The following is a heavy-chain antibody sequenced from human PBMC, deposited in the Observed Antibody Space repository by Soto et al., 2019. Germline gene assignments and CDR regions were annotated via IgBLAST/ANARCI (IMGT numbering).Heavy chain of an antibody. CDR3: ARLLYSGSYYWFDT. D-gene: IGHD1-26*01. J-gene: IGHJ5*02. CDR2: ISYSGST. V-gene: IGHV4-39*01. CDR1: GGSISSSSYY. Sequence: SETLSLTCTVSGGSISSSSYYWGWIRQPPGKGLEWIGSISYSGSTYYNPSLKSRVTISVDTFKNQFFSLKLSSVTAADTAVYYCARLLYSGSYYWFDTWGQGTLVTVSS.